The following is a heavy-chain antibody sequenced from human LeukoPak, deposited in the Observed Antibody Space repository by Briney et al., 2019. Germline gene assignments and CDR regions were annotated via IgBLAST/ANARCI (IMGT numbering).Heavy chain of an antibody. Sequence: GGSLRLSCVASGFAYSTTWMNWVRQAPGKGLEWVANIGQGERQMSYADSVKGRFSISRDNARNSLFLQLNSLRAEDTAVYYCANSYLKHWGQGTLVTGFS. CDR3: ANSYLKH. V-gene: IGHV3-7*01. CDR1: GFAYSTTW. CDR2: IGQGERQM. J-gene: IGHJ4*01. D-gene: IGHD2-8*01.